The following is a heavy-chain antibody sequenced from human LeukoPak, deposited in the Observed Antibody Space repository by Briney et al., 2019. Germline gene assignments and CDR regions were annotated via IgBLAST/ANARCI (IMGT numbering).Heavy chain of an antibody. J-gene: IGHJ6*03. CDR3: ARARNPLDYYYYMDV. Sequence: GAAVKVSCKGSGYMFTIYGTSWVRQGPGQGVEGVGGISVHNGNTKYAQKFQGRVNMPTDTSKSQAYMELRSLRSDDTAVYYCARARNPLDYYYYMDVWGKGTTVTVSS. CDR2: ISVHNGNT. V-gene: IGHV1-18*01. CDR1: GYMFTIYG.